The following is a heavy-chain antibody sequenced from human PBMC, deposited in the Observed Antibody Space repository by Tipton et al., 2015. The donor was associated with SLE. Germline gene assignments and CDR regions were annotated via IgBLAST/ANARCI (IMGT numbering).Heavy chain of an antibody. J-gene: IGHJ2*01. CDR2: SSGSA. V-gene: IGHV4-61*02. CDR3: ARVDRGPRYFDL. Sequence: TLSLTCTVSGASVSSSFHQWIWIRQPAGEGLEWIGHSSGSATYNPSLKSRVTISVDTSKNQFSLKMTSVTAADTAVYYCARVDRGPRYFDLWGRGTLGTVSS. D-gene: IGHD1-26*01. CDR1: GASVSSSFHQ.